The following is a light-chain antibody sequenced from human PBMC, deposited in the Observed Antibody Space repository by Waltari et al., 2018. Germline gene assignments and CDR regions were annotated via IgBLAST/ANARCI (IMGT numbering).Light chain of an antibody. V-gene: IGKV1-12*01. CDR3: QQANSLVFT. CDR2: GAS. J-gene: IGKJ3*01. Sequence: DIQMTQSPSSISASVGDSVTMTCRASQGIGSWLAWYQQKPWKAPKLLIYGASTLQSGVPSRFSGSGSGTDFILTISSLQPEDFATYYCQQANSLVFTFGPGTKVDVK. CDR1: QGIGSW.